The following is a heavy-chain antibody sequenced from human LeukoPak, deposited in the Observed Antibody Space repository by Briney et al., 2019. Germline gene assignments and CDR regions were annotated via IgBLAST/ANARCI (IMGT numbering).Heavy chain of an antibody. CDR2: ISSRSSYI. CDR1: GFTFSSYS. V-gene: IGHV3-21*01. D-gene: IGHD3-10*01. CDR3: ATDGPDYYGSGSYYNYYYYYGMDV. J-gene: IGHJ6*04. Sequence: GGSLRLSCAASGFTFSSYSMNWVRQAPGKGLEWVSSISSRSSYIYYADSVKGRFTISRDNAKNSLYLQMNSLRAEDTAVYYCATDGPDYYGSGSYYNYYYYYGMDVWAEGPRSPSPQ.